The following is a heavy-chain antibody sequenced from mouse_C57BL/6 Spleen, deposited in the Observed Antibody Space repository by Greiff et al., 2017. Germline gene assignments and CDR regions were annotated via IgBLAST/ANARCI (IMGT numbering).Heavy chain of an antibody. CDR3: AREGSTIVTTRGFAY. D-gene: IGHD2-5*01. CDR2: ISPYYGDA. V-gene: IGHV1-67*01. J-gene: IGHJ3*01. CDR1: GYSFTDYA. Sequence: QVQLQQSGPELVRPGVSVKISCKGSGYSFTDYAMHWVKQSHAKSLEWIGVISPYYGDASYNQKFKDKATLTVDKSSSTAYTELARLTSEDSAVYYCAREGSTIVTTRGFAYWGQGTLVTVSA.